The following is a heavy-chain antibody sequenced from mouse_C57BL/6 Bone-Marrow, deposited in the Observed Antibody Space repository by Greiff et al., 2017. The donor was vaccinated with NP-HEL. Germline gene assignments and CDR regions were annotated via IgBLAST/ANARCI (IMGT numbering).Heavy chain of an antibody. V-gene: IGHV1-15*01. Sequence: VQLQQSGAELVRPGASVTLSCKASGYTFTDYEMHWVKQTPVHGLEWIGAIDPETGGTAYNQKFKGKAILTADKSSSTAYMELRSLTSEDSAVDYCTLRRVPYYAMDYWGQGTSVTVSS. CDR2: IDPETGGT. CDR3: TLRRVPYYAMDY. J-gene: IGHJ4*01. CDR1: GYTFTDYE.